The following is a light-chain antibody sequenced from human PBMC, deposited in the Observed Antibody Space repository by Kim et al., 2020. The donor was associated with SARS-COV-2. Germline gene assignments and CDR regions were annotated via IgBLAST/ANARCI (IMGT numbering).Light chain of an antibody. J-gene: IGKJ4*01. V-gene: IGKV3-15*01. Sequence: VSPGGRATLSCRASQSIGSNLAWYQQKPGQAPRLLIYGASTRATGIPARFSGSGSGTEFTLTISSLQSEDFAGYFCQHYNNWPVTFGGGTKVDIK. CDR3: QHYNNWPVT. CDR1: QSIGSN. CDR2: GAS.